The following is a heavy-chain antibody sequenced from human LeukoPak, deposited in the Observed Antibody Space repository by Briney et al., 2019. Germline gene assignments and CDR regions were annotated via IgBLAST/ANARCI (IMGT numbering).Heavy chain of an antibody. D-gene: IGHD1-26*01. V-gene: IGHV3-23*01. CDR3: AKDGEWELRGNYFDY. CDR2: ISGSGGST. Sequence: GGSLRLSCAASGFTFSSYAMSWVRQAPGKGLEWVSAISGSGGSTYYADSVKGRFTISRDNSKNTLYLQMNSLRAEDTAVYYCAKDGEWELRGNYFDYWGQGTLVTVSS. J-gene: IGHJ4*02. CDR1: GFTFSSYA.